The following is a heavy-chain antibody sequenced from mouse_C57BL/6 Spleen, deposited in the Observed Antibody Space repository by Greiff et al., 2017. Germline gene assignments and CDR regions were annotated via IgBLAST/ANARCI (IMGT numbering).Heavy chain of an antibody. Sequence: QVQLKESGPELVKPGASVKISCKASGYAFSSSWMNWVKQRPGKGLEWIGRIYPGDGDTNYNGKFKGKATLTADKSSSTAYMQLSSLTSEDSAVYFCARRDYPWYFDVWGTGTTVTVSS. CDR1: GYAFSSSW. D-gene: IGHD2-4*01. CDR2: IYPGDGDT. V-gene: IGHV1-82*01. J-gene: IGHJ1*03. CDR3: ARRDYPWYFDV.